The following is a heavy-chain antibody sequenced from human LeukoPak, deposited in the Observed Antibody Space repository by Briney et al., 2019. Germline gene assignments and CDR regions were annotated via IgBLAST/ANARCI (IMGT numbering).Heavy chain of an antibody. V-gene: IGHV1-46*01. J-gene: IGHJ5*02. D-gene: IGHD2-2*01. CDR2: INPSGGST. CDR3: ARGYCSSTSCYVAWFDP. CDR1: GYTFTSYY. Sequence: ASVKVSCKASGYTFTSYYMHWVRQAPGQGLEWMGIINPSGGSTSYAQKFQGRVTMTRDTSTSTVYMELSSLRSEDTAVYYCARGYCSSTSCYVAWFDPWGQGTLVTVSS.